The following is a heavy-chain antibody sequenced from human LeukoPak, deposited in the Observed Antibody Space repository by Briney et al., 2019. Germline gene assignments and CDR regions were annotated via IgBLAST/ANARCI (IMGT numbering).Heavy chain of an antibody. CDR2: IYYSGST. J-gene: IGHJ4*02. Sequence: SETLSPTCTVSGGSISSYYWSWIRQPPGKGLEGIGYIYYSGSTNYNPSLKSRVTISVDTSKNQFSLKLSSATAADTAVYYCARGGDSSGYYYPLFDYWGQGTLVTVSS. D-gene: IGHD3-22*01. V-gene: IGHV4-59*01. CDR1: GGSISSYY. CDR3: ARGGDSSGYYYPLFDY.